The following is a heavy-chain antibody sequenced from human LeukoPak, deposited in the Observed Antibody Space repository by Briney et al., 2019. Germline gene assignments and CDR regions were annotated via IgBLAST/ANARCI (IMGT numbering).Heavy chain of an antibody. D-gene: IGHD3-22*01. CDR2: ISSSGSTT. Sequence: PGGSLRLSCAASGFTFSSYEMNWVRQAPGKGLEWVSYISSSGSTTYYADSVKGRFTISRDNSKNTLYLQMNSLRAEDTAVYYCANTDYYDTSALDYWGQGTLVTVSS. V-gene: IGHV3-48*03. CDR3: ANTDYYDTSALDY. J-gene: IGHJ4*02. CDR1: GFTFSSYE.